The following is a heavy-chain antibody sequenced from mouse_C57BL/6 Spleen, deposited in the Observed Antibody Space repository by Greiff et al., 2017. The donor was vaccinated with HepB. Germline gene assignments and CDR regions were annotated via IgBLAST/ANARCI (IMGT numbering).Heavy chain of an antibody. CDR2: IWGDGST. CDR1: GFSLTSYG. D-gene: IGHD1-3*01. J-gene: IGHJ3*01. V-gene: IGHV2-3*01. CDR3: AKFDNYDWFAY. Sequence: QVQLQESGPGLVAPSQCLSISCTVSGFSLTSYGVSWVRQPPGKGLEWLGVIWGDGSTTYHSALLSRLSISKVNSKSKVFLKLNSLQTDDTATYYGAKFDNYDWFAYWGQGTLVTVSA.